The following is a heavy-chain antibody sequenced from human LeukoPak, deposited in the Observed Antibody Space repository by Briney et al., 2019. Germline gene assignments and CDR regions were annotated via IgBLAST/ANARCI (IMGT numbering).Heavy chain of an antibody. D-gene: IGHD2-2*01. CDR1: GGSISSGDYY. J-gene: IGHJ4*02. CDR2: IYYSEST. Sequence: SQTLSLTCTVSGGSISSGDYYWSWIRQPPGKGLEWIGYIYYSESTYYNPSLKSRVTISVDTSKNQFSLKLSSVTAADTAVYYCARGGGYCSSTSCFYFDYWGQGTLVTVSS. CDR3: ARGGGYCSSTSCFYFDY. V-gene: IGHV4-30-4*01.